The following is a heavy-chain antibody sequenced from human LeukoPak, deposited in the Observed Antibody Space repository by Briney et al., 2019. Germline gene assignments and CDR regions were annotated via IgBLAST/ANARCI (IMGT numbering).Heavy chain of an antibody. V-gene: IGHV4-59*01. CDR1: GGSISSYY. CDR3: ARDREVGATVGAFDI. Sequence: SETLSLTCTVSGGSISSYYWSWIRQPPGKGLEWIGYIYYSGSTNYNPSLNSRVTISVDTSKNQFSLKLSSVTAADTAVYYCARDREVGATVGAFDIWGQGTMVTVSS. D-gene: IGHD1-26*01. CDR2: IYYSGST. J-gene: IGHJ3*02.